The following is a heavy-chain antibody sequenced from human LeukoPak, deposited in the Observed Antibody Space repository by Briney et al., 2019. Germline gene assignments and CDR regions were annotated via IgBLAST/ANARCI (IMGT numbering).Heavy chain of an antibody. CDR2: IIPIFGTA. CDR1: GGTFSSYA. J-gene: IGHJ5*02. CDR3: ARDVDIVVVPAAMKGWFDP. Sequence: APVKSSCKASGGTFSSYAISWVRQAPGQGLEWMGGIIPIFGTANYAQKFQGRVTITVHESTSTAYMELSSLRSEDTAVYYCARDVDIVVVPAAMKGWFDPWVQGTLATVTS. V-gene: IGHV1-69*13. D-gene: IGHD2-2*03.